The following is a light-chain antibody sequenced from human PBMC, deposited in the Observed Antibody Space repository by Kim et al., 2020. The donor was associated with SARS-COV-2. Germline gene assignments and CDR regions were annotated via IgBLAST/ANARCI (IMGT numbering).Light chain of an antibody. CDR2: DAS. Sequence: EIVLTQSPATLSLSPGERATLSCRASQSVGSYLAWYQQRPGQAPRLLIYDASNRATGIPARFSGSGSGTDFTLTINSLEPEDFAVYYCQQRANWPTVTFGGGTQVDIK. J-gene: IGKJ4*01. CDR3: QQRANWPTVT. V-gene: IGKV3-11*01. CDR1: QSVGSY.